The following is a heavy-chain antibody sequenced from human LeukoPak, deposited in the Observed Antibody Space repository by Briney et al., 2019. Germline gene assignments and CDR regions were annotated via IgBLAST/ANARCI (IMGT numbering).Heavy chain of an antibody. CDR1: GSTFSSYG. CDR3: AREASLSGCYFDY. CDR2: IWYDGTDK. Sequence: PGGSMRLSCAASGSTFSSYGMHWVRQAPGKGLEWVAVIWYDGTDKYYGDSVKGRFTISRDNSKNTLFLQMSSLRAEDTALYYCAREASLSGCYFDYWGQGTLVTVSS. D-gene: IGHD6-19*01. J-gene: IGHJ4*02. V-gene: IGHV3-33*01.